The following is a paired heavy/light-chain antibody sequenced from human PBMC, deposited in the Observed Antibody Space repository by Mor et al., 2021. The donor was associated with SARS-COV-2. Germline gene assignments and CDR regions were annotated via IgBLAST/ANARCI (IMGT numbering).Heavy chain of an antibody. CDR2: MWYDGSKN. V-gene: IGHV3-33*08. CDR1: GFTFNIYT. D-gene: IGHD3-16*01. Sequence: QVQLVESGGGVVQPGRSLRLSCAASGFTFNIYTMHWVRQAPGKGLEWVAVMWYDGSKNYYADSVKGRFTISRDNSKDTLWLQMNSLRAEDTAVYYCARGVGLNYFDYWGQGTLVTVSS. J-gene: IGHJ4*02. CDR3: ARGVGLNYFDY.
Light chain of an antibody. V-gene: IGLV2-14*03. CDR3: TSYTSSSTWV. CDR2: DVG. Sequence: QSALTQPASVSGSPGQSITISCTGTSSDIGGYNYVFWYQQHPGKAPKLMIYDVGNRPSGVSSRFSGSKSGNTASLTISGLQAEDEADYYCTSYTSSSTWVFGGGTKLTVL. CDR1: SSDIGGYNY. J-gene: IGLJ3*02.